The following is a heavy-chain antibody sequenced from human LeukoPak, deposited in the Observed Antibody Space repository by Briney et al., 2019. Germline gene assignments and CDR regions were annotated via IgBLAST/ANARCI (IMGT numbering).Heavy chain of an antibody. V-gene: IGHV1-18*01. CDR3: ATVRLLWFGEPDAFDI. Sequence: GASVKASCQASGYTFTTYDLSCVRQAPGQELEWMGWISAYNGNTNYAQKLQGRVTMTTDTSTSTAYMELRSLRSEDTLLYSCATVRLLWFGEPDAFDIWGQGTMVTVSS. CDR1: GYTFTTYD. D-gene: IGHD3-10*01. CDR2: ISAYNGNT. J-gene: IGHJ3*02.